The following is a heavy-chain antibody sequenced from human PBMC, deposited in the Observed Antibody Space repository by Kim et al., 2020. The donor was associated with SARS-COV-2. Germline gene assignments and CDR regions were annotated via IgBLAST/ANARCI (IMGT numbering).Heavy chain of an antibody. D-gene: IGHD6-19*01. CDR1: GYTFTSYY. CDR3: ARGLAVAGTNYYYGMDV. V-gene: IGHV1-46*01. CDR2: INPSSGST. J-gene: IGHJ6*02. Sequence: ASVKVSCKASGYTFTSYYMHWVRQAPGQGLEWMGIINPSSGSTSYAQKFQGRVTMTRDTSTSTVYMELSSLRSEDTAVYYCARGLAVAGTNYYYGMDVWGQGTTVTVSS.